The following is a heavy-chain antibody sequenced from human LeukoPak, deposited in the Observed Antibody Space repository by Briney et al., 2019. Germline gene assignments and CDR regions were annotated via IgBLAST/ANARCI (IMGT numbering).Heavy chain of an antibody. J-gene: IGHJ4*02. CDR1: GYTFIGYY. Sequence: ASVKVSCKASGYTFIGYYIHWVRQAPGQGLEWMGWINPNTGRTNYAQNFQGRVTMTSDTSISTAYMELNSLRSDDTAVYYCARGTYYDSSGYSGVRLFDYWGQGTLLTVSS. CDR3: ARGTYYDSSGYSGVRLFDY. CDR2: INPNTGRT. V-gene: IGHV1-2*02. D-gene: IGHD3-22*01.